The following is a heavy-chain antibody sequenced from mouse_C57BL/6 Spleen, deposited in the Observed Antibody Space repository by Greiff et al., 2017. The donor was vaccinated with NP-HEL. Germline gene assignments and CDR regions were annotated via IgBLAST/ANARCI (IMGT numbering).Heavy chain of an antibody. CDR2: INYDGSST. D-gene: IGHD1-1*01. V-gene: IGHV5-16*01. J-gene: IGHJ4*01. Sequence: EVQLVESEGGLVQPGSSMKLSCTASGFTFSDYYMAWVRQVPEKGLEWVANINYDGSSTYYLDSLKSRFIISRDNAKNILYLQMSSLKSEDTATYYCAREDYYGSSYYAMDYWGQGTSVTVSS. CDR3: AREDYYGSSYYAMDY. CDR1: GFTFSDYY.